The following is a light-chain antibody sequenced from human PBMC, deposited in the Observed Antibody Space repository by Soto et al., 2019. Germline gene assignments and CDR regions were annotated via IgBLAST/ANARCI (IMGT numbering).Light chain of an antibody. CDR1: HSLLHSNGYNY. CDR2: LGS. CDR3: MQPLQSWT. Sequence: DVVMTQSPLSLPVTLGQPAAISCRSSHSLLHSNGYNYLDWYLQKPGQSPQLLIYLGSNRASGVPDRFSGSGSGTDFTLKISRVEAEDVGVYYCMQPLQSWTFGQGTKVDI. J-gene: IGKJ1*01. V-gene: IGKV2-28*01.